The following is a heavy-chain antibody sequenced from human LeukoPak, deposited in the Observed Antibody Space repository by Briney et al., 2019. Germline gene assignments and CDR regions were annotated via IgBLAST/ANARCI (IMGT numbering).Heavy chain of an antibody. CDR3: ATRLLDYGDYQFDY. D-gene: IGHD4-17*01. Sequence: PSETLSLTCTVSGGSVSSSNYYWSWIRQPPGKGLEWIGYIYYSGSTNYNPSLKSRVTISVDTSKNQFSLKLSSVIAADTAVYYCATRLLDYGDYQFDYWGQGTLVTVSS. J-gene: IGHJ4*02. CDR1: GGSVSSSNYY. V-gene: IGHV4-61*01. CDR2: IYYSGST.